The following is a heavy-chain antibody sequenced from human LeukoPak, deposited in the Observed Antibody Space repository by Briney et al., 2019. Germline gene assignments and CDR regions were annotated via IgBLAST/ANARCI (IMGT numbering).Heavy chain of an antibody. CDR2: ISGSGGST. Sequence: GGSLRLSCAASGFTFSSYAMSWVRQAPGKGLEWVSAISGSGGSTYYADSVKGRFTISRDNSRNTLYLQMNSLRAEDTAVYYCATRYYDFWSGYLAFDIWGQGTMVTVSS. D-gene: IGHD3-3*01. J-gene: IGHJ3*02. V-gene: IGHV3-23*01. CDR1: GFTFSSYA. CDR3: ATRYYDFWSGYLAFDI.